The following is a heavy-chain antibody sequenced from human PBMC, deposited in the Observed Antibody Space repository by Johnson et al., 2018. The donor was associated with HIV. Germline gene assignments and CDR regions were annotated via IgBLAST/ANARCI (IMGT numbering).Heavy chain of an antibody. V-gene: IGHV3-30*02. Sequence: VQLVESGGGVVQPGGSLRHSCAASGFTFSSYGMHWVGQAPGTGLEGVAFIRYDGSNKYYADSLKGRFIISRDYSKNTLYLQGNSLRAEDTAVYYCARESPIAARQGCAFDIWGQGNGHRLF. D-gene: IGHD6-6*01. CDR2: IRYDGSNK. CDR1: GFTFSSYG. J-gene: IGHJ3*02. CDR3: ARESPIAARQGCAFDI.